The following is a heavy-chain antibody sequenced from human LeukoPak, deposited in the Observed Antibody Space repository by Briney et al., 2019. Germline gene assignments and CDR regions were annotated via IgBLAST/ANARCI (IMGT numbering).Heavy chain of an antibody. CDR3: ARGPEWYYFDY. J-gene: IGHJ4*02. Sequence: AAVKVSCKASGGTFSSYAISWVRQAPGQGREWMGRIIPILGIANYAQKFQGRVTITADKSTSTAYMELSSLRSEDTAVYYCARGPEWYYFDYWGQGTLVTVSS. D-gene: IGHD3-3*01. CDR1: GGTFSSYA. CDR2: IIPILGIA. V-gene: IGHV1-69*04.